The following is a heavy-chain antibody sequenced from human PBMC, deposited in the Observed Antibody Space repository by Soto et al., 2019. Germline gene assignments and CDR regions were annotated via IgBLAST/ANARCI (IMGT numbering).Heavy chain of an antibody. CDR3: AKYSGSYPVYHGLSL. D-gene: IGHD1-26*01. Sequence: EVQLLESGGGLVQPGGSLRLSGAASGFPFSTSAMNWVRQAPGKGQEWVSIISASSDAAYYAESVKGRFASSRDNSKNTLYLQMTSLRAEDTAVYYCAKYSGSYPVYHGLSLWGQGTTVTVS. CDR1: GFPFSTSA. J-gene: IGHJ6*02. CDR2: ISASSDAA. V-gene: IGHV3-23*01.